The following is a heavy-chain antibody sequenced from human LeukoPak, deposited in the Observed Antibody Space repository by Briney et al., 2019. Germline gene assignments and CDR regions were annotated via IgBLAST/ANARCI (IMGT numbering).Heavy chain of an antibody. J-gene: IGHJ4*02. CDR3: ARDALGYCSGGRCYSPFDF. D-gene: IGHD2-15*01. V-gene: IGHV3-7*05. Sequence: GGSLRLSCEASGFTFSSYWMTWGRQGPGKGLEWVATIDQVGSEKYNVDSVKGRFTISRDNAKNSLYLQMNSLRAEDTAVYYCARDALGYCSGGRCYSPFDFWGQGTLVTVSS. CDR2: IDQVGSEK. CDR1: GFTFSSYW.